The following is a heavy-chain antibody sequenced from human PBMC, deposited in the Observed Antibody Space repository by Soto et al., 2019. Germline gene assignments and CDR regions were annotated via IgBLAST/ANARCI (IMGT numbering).Heavy chain of an antibody. J-gene: IGHJ6*02. CDR3: ARDTPSSFGSGYYIRGNYYYGMDV. CDR2: MYYSGST. V-gene: IGHV4-59*01. D-gene: IGHD3-3*01. Sequence: SETLSLTCTVSGGAISSYYWSWIRQPPGKGLEWIGYMYYSGSTKYNPSLKSRVTISIDTSKIQFSLKLSSVTAADTAVYYCARDTPSSFGSGYYIRGNYYYGMDVWGQGTTVTVSS. CDR1: GGAISSYY.